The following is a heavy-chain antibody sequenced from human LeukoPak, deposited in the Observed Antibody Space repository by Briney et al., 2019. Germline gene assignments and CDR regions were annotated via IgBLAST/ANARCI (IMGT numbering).Heavy chain of an antibody. CDR2: IYYSGST. V-gene: IGHV4-39*01. CDR3: ARHYYDILTGYPYYFDY. D-gene: IGHD3-9*01. Sequence: SETLSLTCTVSGGSISSSNYYWGWIRQPPGKGLEWIGSIYYSGSTYYNPSLKSRVTISVDTSKNQFSLKLSSVTAADTAVYYCARHYYDILTGYPYYFDYWGQGTLVTVSS. J-gene: IGHJ4*02. CDR1: GGSISSSNYY.